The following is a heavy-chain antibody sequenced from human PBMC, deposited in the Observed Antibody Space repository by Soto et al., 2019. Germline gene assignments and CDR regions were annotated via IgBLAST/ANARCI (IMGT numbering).Heavy chain of an antibody. CDR1: GGSFSGYY. CDR2: INHSGST. D-gene: IGHD2-2*01. CDR3: ARLPCSSTSCHHPIDY. V-gene: IGHV4-34*01. Sequence: SETLSLTCAVYGGSFSGYYWSWIRQPPGKGLEWIGEINHSGSTNYNPSLKSRVTISVDTSKNQFSRKLSSVTAADTAVYYCARLPCSSTSCHHPIDYWGQGTLVTVSS. J-gene: IGHJ4*02.